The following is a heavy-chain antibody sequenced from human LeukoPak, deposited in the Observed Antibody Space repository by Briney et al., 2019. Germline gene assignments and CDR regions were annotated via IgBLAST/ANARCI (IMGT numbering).Heavy chain of an antibody. V-gene: IGHV1-2*02. CDR2: INPNSGGT. Sequence: ASVKVSCKASGYAFTNYYMHWVRQAPGQGLEWMGWINPNSGGTNYAQKFQGRVTMTRDTSISTAYMELSRLRSDDTAVYYCARRAGKIVVVPAAILFDPWGQGTLVTVSS. CDR1: GYAFTNYY. J-gene: IGHJ5*02. D-gene: IGHD2-2*01. CDR3: ARRAGKIVVVPAAILFDP.